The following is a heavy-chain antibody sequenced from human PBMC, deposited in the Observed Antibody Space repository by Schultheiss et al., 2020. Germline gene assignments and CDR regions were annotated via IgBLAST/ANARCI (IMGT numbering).Heavy chain of an antibody. Sequence: GGSLRLSCAASGFTFSSYGMHWVRQAPGKGLEWVAVIWYDGSNKYYADSVKGRFTISRDNSKNTLYLQMNSLRAEDTAVYYCARAERDSRYSSGWYDPYFDYWGQGTLVTVSS. D-gene: IGHD6-19*01. CDR2: IWYDGSNK. CDR1: GFTFSSYG. CDR3: ARAERDSRYSSGWYDPYFDY. J-gene: IGHJ4*02. V-gene: IGHV3-33*01.